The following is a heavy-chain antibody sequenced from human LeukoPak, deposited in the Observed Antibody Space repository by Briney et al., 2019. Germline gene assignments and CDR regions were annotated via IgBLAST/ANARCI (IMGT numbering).Heavy chain of an antibody. CDR1: GYTFTSYG. CDR2: ISAYNGNT. J-gene: IGHJ4*02. Sequence: ASVKVSCKASGYTFTSYGISWVRQAPGQGLEWMGWISAYNGNTNYAQKLQGRVTMTTDTSTSTAYMELRSLRSDDTAVYYCARDRDFIAVADPDYWGQGTLVTVSS. CDR3: ARDRDFIAVADPDY. D-gene: IGHD6-19*01. V-gene: IGHV1-18*01.